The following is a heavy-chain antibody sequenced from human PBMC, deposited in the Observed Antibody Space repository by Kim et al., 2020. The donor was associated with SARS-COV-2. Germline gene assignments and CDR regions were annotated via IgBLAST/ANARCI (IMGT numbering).Heavy chain of an antibody. Sequence: GGSLRLSCAASGFTVSSKYMTWVRQAPGKGLEWVSIIYQGGNTYYTDSVKGRFTISRDNSKNTLYLQVNSLRADDTAVYYCAGGNSNGYWDYWGQGTLVTVSS. D-gene: IGHD5-18*01. CDR1: GFTVSSKY. J-gene: IGHJ4*02. V-gene: IGHV3-53*01. CDR2: IYQGGNT. CDR3: AGGNSNGYWDY.